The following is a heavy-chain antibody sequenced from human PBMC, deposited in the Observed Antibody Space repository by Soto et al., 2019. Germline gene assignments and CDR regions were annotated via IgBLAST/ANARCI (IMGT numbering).Heavy chain of an antibody. V-gene: IGHV4-30-2*01. CDR3: ARVPDR. CDR2: IYHSGST. CDR1: GCSISSGGYS. Sequence: SETLSLTCAFSGCSISSGGYSWSWIRQPPGKGLEWIGYIYHSGSTYYNPSLKSRVTISVDRSKNQFSLKLSSVTAADTAVYYCARVPDRWGQGTLVTVPQ. D-gene: IGHD2-2*01. J-gene: IGHJ5*02.